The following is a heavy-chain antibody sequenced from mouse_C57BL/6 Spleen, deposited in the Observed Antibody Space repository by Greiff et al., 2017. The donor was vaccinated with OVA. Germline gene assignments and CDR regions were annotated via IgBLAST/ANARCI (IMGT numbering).Heavy chain of an antibody. CDR3: ARSSPYYYGSSYVDY. V-gene: IGHV1-69*01. J-gene: IGHJ2*01. CDR2: IDPSDSYT. D-gene: IGHD1-1*01. CDR1: GYTFTSYW. Sequence: VQLQQPGAELVMPGASVKLSCKASGYTFTSYWMHWVKQRPGQGLEWIGEIDPSDSYTNYNQKFKGKSTLTVDKSSSTAYMQLSSLTSEDSAVYYCARSSPYYYGSSYVDYWGQGTTLTVSS.